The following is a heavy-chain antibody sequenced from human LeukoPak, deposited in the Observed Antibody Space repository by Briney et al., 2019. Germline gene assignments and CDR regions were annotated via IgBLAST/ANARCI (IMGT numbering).Heavy chain of an antibody. CDR2: IGTDGDT. D-gene: IGHD2-21*01. CDR3: AREVMGNDRGAFDI. V-gene: IGHV3-13*01. Sequence: PGGSLRLSCAASGFTFCRYEIHWVRQGTGRGLEWVSAIGTDGDTFYEGSVKGRFTISRENAKNSVYLQMNSLRAGDTAVYYCAREVMGNDRGAFDIWGQGTMVTVSS. J-gene: IGHJ3*02. CDR1: GFTFCRYE.